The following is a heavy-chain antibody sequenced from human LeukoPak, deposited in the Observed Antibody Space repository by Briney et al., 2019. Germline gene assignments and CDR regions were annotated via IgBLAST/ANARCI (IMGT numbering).Heavy chain of an antibody. J-gene: IGHJ3*02. CDR1: GFTFSSYG. Sequence: GGSLRLSCAASGFTFSSYGMHWVRQAPGKGLEWVAVISYDGSNKYYADSVKGRFTISRDNSKNTLYLQVNSLRAEDTAMYYCARNILFAFDIWGQGTMVTVSS. V-gene: IGHV3-30*03. CDR2: ISYDGSNK. CDR3: ARNILFAFDI.